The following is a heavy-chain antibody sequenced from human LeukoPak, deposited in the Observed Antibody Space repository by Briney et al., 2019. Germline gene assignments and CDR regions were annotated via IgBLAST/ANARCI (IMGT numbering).Heavy chain of an antibody. J-gene: IGHJ4*02. D-gene: IGHD2-2*01. CDR1: GGTFSSYA. CDR3: ASRLYCSNTRCRNFPFAY. V-gene: IGHV1-69*01. Sequence: SVKVSCKASGGTFSSYAINWVRQAPGQGLEWMGGIITIFGTANYAQKFQDRVTITADESTSTAYMELSSLRSEDTAIYYCASRLYCSNTRCRNFPFAYWGQGTLVTVSS. CDR2: IITIFGTA.